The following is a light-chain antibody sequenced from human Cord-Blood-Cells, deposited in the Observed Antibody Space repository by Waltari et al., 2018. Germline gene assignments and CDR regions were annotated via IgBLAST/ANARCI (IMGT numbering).Light chain of an antibody. J-gene: IGKJ3*01. V-gene: IGKV1-39*01. CDR2: AAS. Sequence: DIQMXQSPSSLSASVGDRVTITCRASQSISSYLNWYQQKPGKAPQLLIYAASSLQSGVPSRFSGSGSGTDFTLTISSLQPEDFATYYCQQSYSTPFTFGPGTKVDIK. CDR3: QQSYSTPFT. CDR1: QSISSY.